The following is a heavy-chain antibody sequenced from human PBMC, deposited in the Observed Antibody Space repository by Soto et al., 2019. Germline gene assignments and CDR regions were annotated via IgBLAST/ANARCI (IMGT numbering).Heavy chain of an antibody. CDR2: ISYDGSNK. CDR3: VLWQKGDY. Sequence: GGSLRLSCAASGFTFSSYGMHWVRQAPGKGLEWVAVISYDGSNKYYADSVKGRFTISRDNSKNTLYLQMNSLRAEDTAVYYCVLWQKGDYWGHGALVTVSS. D-gene: IGHD2-21*01. CDR1: GFTFSSYG. V-gene: IGHV3-30*03. J-gene: IGHJ4*01.